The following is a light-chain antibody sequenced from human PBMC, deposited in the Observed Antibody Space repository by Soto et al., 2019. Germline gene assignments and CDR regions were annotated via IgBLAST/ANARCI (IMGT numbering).Light chain of an antibody. V-gene: IGKV3-15*01. CDR2: DAS. J-gene: IGKJ5*01. Sequence: EIVMTQSTDTLSLSPGERATLSCRASQVVTTNLAWYQQKPGQAPRLLIYDASTRAAVIPARFSGTGSGTELTLTISSLQSEDFAVYYCQQYSNWPPITFGQGKRLEIK. CDR3: QQYSNWPPIT. CDR1: QVVTTN.